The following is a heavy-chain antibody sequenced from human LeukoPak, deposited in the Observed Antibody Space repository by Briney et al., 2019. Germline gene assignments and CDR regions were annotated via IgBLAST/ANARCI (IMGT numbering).Heavy chain of an antibody. CDR1: GGTFTSYA. D-gene: IGHD1-26*01. J-gene: IGHJ4*02. Sequence: ASVKVSCKASGGTFTSYAIHWVRQAPGQRLEWMGWISAGNGNTNYSQNFQGRVTFISNTSATTAFMELSSLRSEDAAVYYCARDSGSGNNDYWGQGTLVTVSS. CDR3: ARDSGSGNNDY. CDR2: ISAGNGNT. V-gene: IGHV1-3*01.